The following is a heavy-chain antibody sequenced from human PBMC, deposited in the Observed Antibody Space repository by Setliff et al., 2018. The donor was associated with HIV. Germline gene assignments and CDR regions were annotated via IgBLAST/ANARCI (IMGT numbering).Heavy chain of an antibody. Sequence: PSETLSLTCNVPGGLISSGSYYWSWVRQPAGKGLEWIGRAYISESSHYNPSLKSRVTMSVDTSKNQFSLKLSSVTAADTAVYYCARDRIEVVVDGPHDVFDVWGRGTTVTVSS. V-gene: IGHV4-61*02. D-gene: IGHD2-15*01. J-gene: IGHJ3*01. CDR2: AYISESS. CDR3: ARDRIEVVVDGPHDVFDV. CDR1: GGLISSGSYY.